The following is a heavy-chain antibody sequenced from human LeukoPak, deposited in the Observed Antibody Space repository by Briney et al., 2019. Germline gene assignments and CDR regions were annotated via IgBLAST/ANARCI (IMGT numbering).Heavy chain of an antibody. V-gene: IGHV1-69*04. Sequence: ASVKASCKASGGTFSSYAISWVRQAPGQGLEWMGRIIPILGIANYAQKFQGRVTITADKSTSTAYMELSSLRSEDTAVYYCARSRAYCSGGSCYSPWSPWGQGTLVTVSS. CDR1: GGTFSSYA. CDR2: IIPILGIA. D-gene: IGHD2-15*01. J-gene: IGHJ5*02. CDR3: ARSRAYCSGGSCYSPWSP.